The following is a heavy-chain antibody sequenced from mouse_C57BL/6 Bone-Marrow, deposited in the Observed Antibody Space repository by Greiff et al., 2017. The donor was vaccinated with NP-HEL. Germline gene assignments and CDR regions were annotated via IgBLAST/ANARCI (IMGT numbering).Heavy chain of an antibody. V-gene: IGHV1-61*01. J-gene: IGHJ2*01. CDR2: IYPSDSET. CDR3: ARFTVVATSYFDY. Sequence: VQLQQPGAELVRPGSSVKLSCKASGYTFTSYWMDWVKQRPGQGLEWIGNIYPSDSETHYNHKFKDKDTLTVDKSSSTAYMQLSSLTSEDSAVYYCARFTVVATSYFDYWGQGTTLTVSS. D-gene: IGHD1-1*01. CDR1: GYTFTSYW.